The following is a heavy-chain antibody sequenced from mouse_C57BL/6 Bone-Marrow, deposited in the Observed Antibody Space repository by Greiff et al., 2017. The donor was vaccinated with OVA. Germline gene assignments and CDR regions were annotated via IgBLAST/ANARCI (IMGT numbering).Heavy chain of an antibody. D-gene: IGHD4-1*01. CDR3: SRDGNWDWYVDV. Sequence: VQLQQPGAELVKPGASVKMSCKASGYTFTSYWINWVKQRPGQGLEWIGDIYPGSGSTNYNEKFKSKATLTVDTSSSTAYMQLSSLTSEDSAVYYSSRDGNWDWYVDVCGTGTTVTVSS. V-gene: IGHV1-55*01. J-gene: IGHJ1*03. CDR2: IYPGSGST. CDR1: GYTFTSYW.